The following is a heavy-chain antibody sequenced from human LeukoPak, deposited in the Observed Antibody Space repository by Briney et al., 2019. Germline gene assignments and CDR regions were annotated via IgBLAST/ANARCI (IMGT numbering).Heavy chain of an antibody. CDR3: AREYSSSWYRYYYYYYGMDV. V-gene: IGHV6-1*01. J-gene: IGHJ6*02. CDR2: TYYRSKWYN. D-gene: IGHD6-13*01. Sequence: SQTLSLTSAISGDSVSSNSAAWNWIRQSPSRGLEWLGRTYYRSKWYNDYAVSVKSRITINPDTSKNQFSLQLNSVTPEDTAVYYCAREYSSSWYRYYYYYYGMDVWGQGTTVTVSS. CDR1: GDSVSSNSAA.